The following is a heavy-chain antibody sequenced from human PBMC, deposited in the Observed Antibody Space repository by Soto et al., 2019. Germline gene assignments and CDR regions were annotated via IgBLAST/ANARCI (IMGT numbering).Heavy chain of an antibody. Sequence: EVQLVESGGGLVKPGGSLRLSCAASGFTFSSYSMNWVRQAPGKGLEWVSSISSSSSYIYYADSVNGRFTISRDNAKNSLYLQMNSLRAEDTAVYYCASTNEYSSSGDYWGQGTLVTVSS. CDR3: ASTNEYSSSGDY. D-gene: IGHD6-6*01. CDR1: GFTFSSYS. V-gene: IGHV3-21*01. J-gene: IGHJ4*02. CDR2: ISSSSSYI.